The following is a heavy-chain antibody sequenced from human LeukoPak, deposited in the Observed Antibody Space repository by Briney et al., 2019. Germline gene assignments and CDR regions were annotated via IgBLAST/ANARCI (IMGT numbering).Heavy chain of an antibody. CDR1: AYSLSSGYY. CDR3: ARETEAYYYDSSGYYPYNWFDP. J-gene: IGHJ5*02. D-gene: IGHD3-22*01. Sequence: SETLSLTCTVSAYSLSSGYYWGWIRQPPGKGLEWIGSIYYSGSTYYNPSLKSRVTISVDTSKNQVSLKLSSVTAADTAVYYCARETEAYYYDSSGYYPYNWFDPWGQGTLVTVSS. V-gene: IGHV4-38-2*02. CDR2: IYYSGST.